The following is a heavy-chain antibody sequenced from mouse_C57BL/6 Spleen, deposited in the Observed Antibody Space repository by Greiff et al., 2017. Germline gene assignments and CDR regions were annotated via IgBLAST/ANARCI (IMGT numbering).Heavy chain of an antibody. CDR3: ARIYYGNSYYFDY. CDR1: GYTFTSYW. V-gene: IGHV1-64*01. D-gene: IGHD2-1*01. Sequence: QVQLQQSGAELVKPGASVKLSCKASGYTFTSYWMHWVKQRPGQGLEWIGMIHPNRGSTNYNEKFKSKATLTVDKSSSTAYMQLSILTSEDSAVYYCARIYYGNSYYFDYWGQGTTLTVSS. J-gene: IGHJ2*01. CDR2: IHPNRGST.